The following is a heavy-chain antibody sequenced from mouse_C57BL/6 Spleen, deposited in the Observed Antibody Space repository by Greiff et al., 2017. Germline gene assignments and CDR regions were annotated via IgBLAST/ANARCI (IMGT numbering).Heavy chain of an antibody. J-gene: IGHJ2*01. V-gene: IGHV1-82*01. CDR2: IYPGDGDT. Sequence: VQLQQPGPELVKPGASVKISCKASGYAFSSSWMNWVKQRPGKGLEWIGRIYPGDGDTNYNGKFKGKATLTADKSSSTAYMQLSSLTSEDSAVYFCARFTTVVATPDYGGQGTTLTVSS. CDR3: ARFTTVVATPDY. CDR1: GYAFSSSW. D-gene: IGHD1-1*01.